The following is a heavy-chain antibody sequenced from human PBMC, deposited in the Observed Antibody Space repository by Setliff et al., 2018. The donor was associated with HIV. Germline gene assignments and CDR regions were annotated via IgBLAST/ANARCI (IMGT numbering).Heavy chain of an antibody. Sequence: LSLTCAVYGGSFSGYYWSWIRQPPGKGLEWIGEINHSGSTNYNPSLKSRVTISVDTSKSQFSLKLSSLTAADTAVYYCARGRTQWPNYNYFDPWGLGTLVTVSS. D-gene: IGHD6-19*01. CDR2: INHSGST. V-gene: IGHV4-34*01. J-gene: IGHJ5*02. CDR3: ARGRTQWPNYNYFDP. CDR1: GGSFSGYY.